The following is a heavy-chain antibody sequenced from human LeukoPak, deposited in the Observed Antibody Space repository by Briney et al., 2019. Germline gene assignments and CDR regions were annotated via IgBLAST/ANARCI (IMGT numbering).Heavy chain of an antibody. V-gene: IGHV3-23*01. CDR1: GLTFGSYD. CDR2: ISGSGDNT. D-gene: IGHD5-18*01. CDR3: YLYSYGESGY. Sequence: PGGSLRLSCVVSGLTFGSYDMTWVRQPPGKGLEWVSSISGSGDNTPTADSVKGRFTISRDNSKNTLYLQMNSLRAEDTAVYYSYLYSYGESGYWGQGTLVTVSS. J-gene: IGHJ4*02.